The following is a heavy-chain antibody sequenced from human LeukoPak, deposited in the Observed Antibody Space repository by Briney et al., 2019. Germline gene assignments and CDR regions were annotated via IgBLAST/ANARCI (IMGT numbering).Heavy chain of an antibody. V-gene: IGHV3-7*04. D-gene: IGHD1-1*01. CDR2: IKFDESEK. Sequence: PGGSLRLSCAASGFTFSSYWMSWVRQAPGKGLGWVASIKFDESEKHYMDSVKGRFTISRDTAKNSLYLQMNSLRVEDTAVYFCARVTTNGYFEYWGQGSLVTVSP. J-gene: IGHJ4*02. CDR1: GFTFSSYW. CDR3: ARVTTNGYFEY.